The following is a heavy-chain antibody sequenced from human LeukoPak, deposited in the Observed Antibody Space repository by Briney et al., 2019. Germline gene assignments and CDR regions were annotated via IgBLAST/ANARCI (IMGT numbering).Heavy chain of an antibody. CDR2: VYYSGST. Sequence: SETLSVTCTVSGGSISSSSYYWGWLRQPPGRGGEGVGSVYYSGSTYYNPSLKSRVTISVDRSKNQFSLKLSSVTAADTAVYYCARDGPLDYVERYFDYWGQGILVTVSS. J-gene: IGHJ4*02. D-gene: IGHD3-16*01. CDR1: GGSISSSSYY. CDR3: ARDGPLDYVERYFDY. V-gene: IGHV4-39*07.